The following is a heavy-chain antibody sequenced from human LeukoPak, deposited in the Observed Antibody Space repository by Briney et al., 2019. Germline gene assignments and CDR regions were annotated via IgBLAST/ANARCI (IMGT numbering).Heavy chain of an antibody. CDR2: INSDGSST. Sequence: GGSLRLSCAASGFTFSSYWMHWVRQAPGKGLVWVSRINSDGSSTSYADSVKGRFTISRDSAKNTLYLQMNSLRGEDTAVYYCAREVPQLVRDLDYWGQGTLVTVSS. D-gene: IGHD6-6*01. CDR3: AREVPQLVRDLDY. CDR1: GFTFSSYW. V-gene: IGHV3-74*01. J-gene: IGHJ4*02.